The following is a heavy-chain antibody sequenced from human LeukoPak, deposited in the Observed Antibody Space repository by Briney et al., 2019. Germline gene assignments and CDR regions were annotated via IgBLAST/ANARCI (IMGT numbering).Heavy chain of an antibody. J-gene: IGHJ6*03. CDR2: ISAYNGNT. D-gene: IGHD3-22*01. CDR3: ARDRRDSSCSYYYYMDV. Sequence: VASVKVSCKASGYTFTSYGISWVRQAPGQGLEWMGWISAYNGNTNYAQKLQGRVTMTTETSTSTAYMELRSLRADDAAVYYCARDRRDSSCSYYYYMDVWGKGTTVAVSS. CDR1: GYTFTSYG. V-gene: IGHV1-18*01.